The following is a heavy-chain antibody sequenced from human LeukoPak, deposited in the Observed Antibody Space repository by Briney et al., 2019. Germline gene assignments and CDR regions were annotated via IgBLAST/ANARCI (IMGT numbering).Heavy chain of an antibody. V-gene: IGHV4-39*02. CDR2: MYYQGTT. D-gene: IGHD2-21*01. Sequence: SQTLALTSSLSGGSISSSSYNWGWIRPSPGKGLEWVGSMYYQGTTYEKSCLKRRLTLSLDTSTNHFSLKLTSVTSADTALHFCAREYSRNVVAGSRPDLWGQGLLVTVSS. CDR3: AREYSRNVVAGSRPDL. J-gene: IGHJ4*02. CDR1: GGSISSSSYN.